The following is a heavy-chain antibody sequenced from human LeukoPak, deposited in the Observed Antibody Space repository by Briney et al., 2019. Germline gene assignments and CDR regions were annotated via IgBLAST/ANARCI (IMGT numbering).Heavy chain of an antibody. V-gene: IGHV3-64*02. D-gene: IGHD6-19*01. Sequence: GGSLRLSCAAFGFTFRDYAMYWVRQAPGKGLEYVSVISTDGSRIYYADSVKGRFTISRDNSKNTLYLQMGSLRAEDMAVYYCTRGVAVSTSGWYDTFDYWGQGALVTVSS. CDR1: GFTFRDYA. CDR2: ISTDGSRI. CDR3: TRGVAVSTSGWYDTFDY. J-gene: IGHJ4*02.